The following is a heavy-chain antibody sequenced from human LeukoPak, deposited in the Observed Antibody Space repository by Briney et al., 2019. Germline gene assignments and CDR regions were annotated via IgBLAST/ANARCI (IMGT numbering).Heavy chain of an antibody. CDR2: ISSSGSTI. V-gene: IGHV3-48*03. D-gene: IGHD3-10*02. Sequence: GGSLRLSCAASGFLFSNYAMNWVRQAPGKGLEWVSYISSSGSTIYYADSVKGRFTISRDNAKNSLYLQMNSLRAEDTAVYYCAELGITMIGGVWGKGTTVTISS. CDR1: GFLFSNYA. CDR3: AELGITMIGGV. J-gene: IGHJ6*04.